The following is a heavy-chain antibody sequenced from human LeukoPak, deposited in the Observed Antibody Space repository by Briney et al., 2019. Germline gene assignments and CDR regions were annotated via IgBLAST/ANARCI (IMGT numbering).Heavy chain of an antibody. V-gene: IGHV1-24*01. CDR3: ATLRITMIVAVTSPYAFDI. Sequence: GASVKVSCKVSGYTLTELSMHWVRQAPGKGLEWMGGFDPEDGETIYAQKFQGRVTMTEDTSTDTAYMELSSLRSEDTAVYYCATLRITMIVAVTSPYAFDIWGQGTMVTVSS. CDR2: FDPEDGET. CDR1: GYTLTELS. D-gene: IGHD3-22*01. J-gene: IGHJ3*02.